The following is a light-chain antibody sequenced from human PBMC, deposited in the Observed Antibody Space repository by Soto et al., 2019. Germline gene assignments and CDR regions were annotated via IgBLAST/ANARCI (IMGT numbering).Light chain of an antibody. CDR2: AAY. Sequence: DIQMTQSPSSLSTSVGDRVTITCRASQYINNYLNWYQQKPGKAPKLLIFAAYNLQSGVPSRFSGSGSGTDFTLTISSLQPEDSATYYCQQSSTTLALTFGGVTKVEIQ. V-gene: IGKV1-39*01. CDR1: QYINNY. CDR3: QQSSTTLALT. J-gene: IGKJ4*01.